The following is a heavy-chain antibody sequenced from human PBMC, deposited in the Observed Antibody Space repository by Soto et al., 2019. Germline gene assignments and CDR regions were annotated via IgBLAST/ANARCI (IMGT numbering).Heavy chain of an antibody. J-gene: IGHJ4*02. CDR2: IIPILGIA. CDR1: GGTFSSYT. D-gene: IGHD6-19*01. Sequence: QVQLVQSGAEVKKPGSSVKVSCKASGGTFSSYTISWVRQAPGQGLEWMGRIIPILGIANYAQKFQGRVTITADKSTSTADRELSSLRSEDTAVYYCARDGTVAGTAHFDYWGQGTLVTVSS. CDR3: ARDGTVAGTAHFDY. V-gene: IGHV1-69*08.